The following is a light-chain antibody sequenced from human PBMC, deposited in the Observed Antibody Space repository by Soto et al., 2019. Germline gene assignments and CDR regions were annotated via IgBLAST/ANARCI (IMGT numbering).Light chain of an antibody. CDR1: QSVSSN. CDR2: GAS. Sequence: EIVMTQSPATLSVSPGERATLSCRASQSVSSNLAWYQQKPGQAPRLLIYGASTRATGIPARFSGSGSGTEITLTISSLQSEDFAVYYCQQYNNWPFTFGPGTKVDSK. J-gene: IGKJ3*01. CDR3: QQYNNWPFT. V-gene: IGKV3-15*01.